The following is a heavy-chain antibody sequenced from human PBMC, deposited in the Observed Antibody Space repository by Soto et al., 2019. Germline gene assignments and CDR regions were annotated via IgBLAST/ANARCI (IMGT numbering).Heavy chain of an antibody. D-gene: IGHD6-19*01. CDR2: INHSGST. CDR3: ARCRLSRYSSRGWRSDNWFDP. J-gene: IGHJ5*02. CDR1: GASINSGDYY. Sequence: PSETLSLTCTVSGASINSGDYYWSWIRQPPGKGLEWIGEINHSGSTNYNPSLKSRVTISVDTSKNQFSLKLSSVTAADTAVYYCARCRLSRYSSRGWRSDNWFDPWGQGTLVTVSS. V-gene: IGHV4-34*01.